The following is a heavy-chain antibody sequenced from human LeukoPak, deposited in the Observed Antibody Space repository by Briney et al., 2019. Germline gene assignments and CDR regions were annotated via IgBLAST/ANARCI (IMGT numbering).Heavy chain of an antibody. Sequence: SETLSLTCTVSGGSISSYYWSWIRQPPGKGLEWIGYIYYSGSTNYNPSLKSRVTISVDTSKNQFSLKLNSVTAADTAVYYCARGDSSGWYNWFDPWGQGTLVTVSS. D-gene: IGHD6-19*01. CDR1: GGSISSYY. J-gene: IGHJ5*02. CDR2: IYYSGST. V-gene: IGHV4-59*01. CDR3: ARGDSSGWYNWFDP.